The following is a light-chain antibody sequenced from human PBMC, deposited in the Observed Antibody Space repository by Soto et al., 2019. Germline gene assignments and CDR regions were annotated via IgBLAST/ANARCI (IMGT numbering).Light chain of an antibody. CDR1: SSDIGGYNY. CDR3: TSYAGRNKLV. CDR2: EVS. Sequence: QSALTQPPSASGSPGQSVTISCTGTSSDIGGYNYVSWYQQHPGKAPKLIIYEVSKRPSGVPDRFSGSKSGNTASLTVSGLQAEDEADYYCTSYAGRNKLVFAGGTKLTVL. V-gene: IGLV2-8*01. J-gene: IGLJ3*02.